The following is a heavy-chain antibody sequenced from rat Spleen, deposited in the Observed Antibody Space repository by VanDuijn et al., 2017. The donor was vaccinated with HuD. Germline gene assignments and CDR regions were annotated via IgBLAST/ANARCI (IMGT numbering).Heavy chain of an antibody. Sequence: QVQLKESGPDLVQPSQTLSLTCTVSGFSLTSYNVHWVRQPTGKGLEWMGVMWRGGSTAYISALKSRLSITRDTSKSQVFLKMNSLQTEDTATYYCARDGGELGYWGQGIMVTVSS. D-gene: IGHD4-3*01. V-gene: IGHV2-30*01. J-gene: IGHJ2*01. CDR2: MWRGGST. CDR1: GFSLTSYN. CDR3: ARDGGELGY.